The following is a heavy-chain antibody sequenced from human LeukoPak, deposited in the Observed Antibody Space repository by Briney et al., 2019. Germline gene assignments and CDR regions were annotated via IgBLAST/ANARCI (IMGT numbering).Heavy chain of an antibody. CDR1: GYTFTSYA. J-gene: IGHJ4*02. D-gene: IGHD3-10*01. Sequence: GASVKVSRKTSGYTFTSYAMHWVRQAPGQRLEWMGWINAGNGNTKYSQKFQGRVTITRDTSASTAYMEMSSLRSEDTAVYYCARTDVTMVRGVPRGTFNYWGQGTLVTVSS. CDR3: ARTDVTMVRGVPRGTFNY. CDR2: INAGNGNT. V-gene: IGHV1-3*01.